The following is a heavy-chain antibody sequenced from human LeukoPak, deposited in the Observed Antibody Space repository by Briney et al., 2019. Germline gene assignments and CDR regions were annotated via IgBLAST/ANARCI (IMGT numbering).Heavy chain of an antibody. CDR3: ARRNNWNLDY. CDR1: GYSFTSYW. J-gene: IGHJ4*02. CDR2: IYPGDSDT. V-gene: IGHV5-51*01. Sequence: GESLKISCKGSGYSFTSYWIGWVRQMPGKGLEWMEIIYPGDSDTRHSPSFQGQVTISADKSINTAYLQWSSLKASDTAVYYCARRNNWNLDYWGQGTLVTVSS. D-gene: IGHD1-20*01.